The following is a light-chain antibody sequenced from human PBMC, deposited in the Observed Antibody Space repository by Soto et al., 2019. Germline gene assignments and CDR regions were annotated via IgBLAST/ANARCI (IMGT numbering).Light chain of an antibody. J-gene: IGKJ5*01. CDR3: QQCHATTLT. CDR2: GAN. V-gene: IGKV1-39*01. Sequence: DIQMTQSPSFLSASVGDRVTITGRASQAISNYLNWYQQKPGKAPNLLIFGANTLQSGVPSRFSGSGYGTDFNLTITTLQTEDVGIYYCQQCHATTLTFGQGTRLDIK. CDR1: QAISNY.